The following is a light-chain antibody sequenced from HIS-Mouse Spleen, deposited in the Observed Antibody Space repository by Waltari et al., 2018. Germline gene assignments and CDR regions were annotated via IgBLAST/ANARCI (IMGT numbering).Light chain of an antibody. J-gene: IGKJ2*01. CDR2: KAS. Sequence: DIQMTQSPSTLSASVGDRVTITCRASQSISSWLAWYQQQPGKAPKLLIYKASSLESGVPSRFSGSGSGTEFTLTISSLQPDDFATYYCQQYDTFGQGTKLEIK. CDR3: QQYDT. CDR1: QSISSW. V-gene: IGKV1-5*03.